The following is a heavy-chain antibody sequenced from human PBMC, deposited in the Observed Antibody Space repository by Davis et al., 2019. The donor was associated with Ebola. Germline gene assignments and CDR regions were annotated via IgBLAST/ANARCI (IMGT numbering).Heavy chain of an antibody. D-gene: IGHD4-17*01. CDR2: ISSSSSYI. J-gene: IGHJ4*02. CDR3: ASADYGDYAFDY. CDR1: GFTFSSYS. V-gene: IGHV3-21*01. Sequence: LKISCAASGFTFSSYSMNWVRQAPGKGLEWVSSISSSSSYIYYADSVKGRFTISRDNSKNTLYLQMNSLRAEDTAVYYCASADYGDYAFDYWGQGTLVTVSS.